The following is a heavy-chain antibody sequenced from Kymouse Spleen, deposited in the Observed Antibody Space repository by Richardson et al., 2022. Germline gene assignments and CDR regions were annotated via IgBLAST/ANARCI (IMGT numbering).Heavy chain of an antibody. CDR1: GFTFDDYA. D-gene: IGHD1-26*01. CDR3: AKDRGGIVGATEGYYYGMDV. Sequence: EVQLVESGGGLVQPGRSLRLSCAASGFTFDDYAMHWVRQAPGKGLEWVSGISWNSGSIGYADSVKGRFTISRDNAKNSLYLQMNSLRAEDTALYYCAKDRGGIVGATEGYYYGMDVWGQGTTVTVSS. CDR2: ISWNSGSI. V-gene: IGHV3-9*01. J-gene: IGHJ6*02.